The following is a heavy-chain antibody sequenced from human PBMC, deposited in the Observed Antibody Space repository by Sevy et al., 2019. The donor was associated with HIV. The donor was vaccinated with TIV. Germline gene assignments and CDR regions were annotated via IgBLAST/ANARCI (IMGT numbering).Heavy chain of an antibody. Sequence: GGSLRLSCTASGFTFSNYGMHWVRQAPGRGLEWVAVISYDGSNEYYRDSVRGRFTISRDNSKNTLFMQMNSLRPEDTAVYYCAKDPASNTQWLRNFFDPWGQGTLVTVSS. J-gene: IGHJ5*02. CDR3: AKDPASNTQWLRNFFDP. CDR1: GFTFSNYG. CDR2: ISYDGSNE. V-gene: IGHV3-30*18. D-gene: IGHD6-19*01.